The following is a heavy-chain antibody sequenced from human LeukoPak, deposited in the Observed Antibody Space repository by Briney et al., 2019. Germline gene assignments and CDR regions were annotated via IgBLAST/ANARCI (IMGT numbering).Heavy chain of an antibody. D-gene: IGHD4-17*01. V-gene: IGHV3-21*01. CDR2: ISSSSRYI. J-gene: IGHJ4*02. CDR1: GFTFSSYS. Sequence: GGSLRLSCADSGFTFSSYSMNWVRQAPGKGLEWVSTISSSSRYIYYADSVKGRFTISRDNAKNSLYLQMNSLRVEDTAVYYCARDQAVTPRYYFDYWGQGTLVTVSS. CDR3: ARDQAVTPRYYFDY.